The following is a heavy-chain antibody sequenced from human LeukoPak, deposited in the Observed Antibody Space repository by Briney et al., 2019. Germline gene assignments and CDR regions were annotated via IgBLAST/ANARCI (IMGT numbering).Heavy chain of an antibody. J-gene: IGHJ2*01. CDR3: ARGQWLGAVTSLYWYFDL. Sequence: ASVKVSCKASGYTFTSYDINWVRQATGQGLEWMGWMNPNSGNTGYAQKFQGRVTMTRNTSISTAYMELSRLRSDDTAVYYCARGQWLGAVTSLYWYFDLWGRGTLVTVSS. D-gene: IGHD3-10*01. CDR2: MNPNSGNT. V-gene: IGHV1-8*01. CDR1: GYTFTSYD.